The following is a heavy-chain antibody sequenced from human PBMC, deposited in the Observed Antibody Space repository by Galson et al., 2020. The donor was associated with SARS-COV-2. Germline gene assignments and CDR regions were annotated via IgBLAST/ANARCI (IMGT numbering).Heavy chain of an antibody. J-gene: IGHJ4*02. V-gene: IGHV3-30*04. CDR2: VSFDGTIT. CDR3: ARDLAGFYDSSGYYSYCDY. D-gene: IGHD3-22*01. CDR1: GISISSVA. Sequence: GGSLRLSCTASGISISSVAMHWVRQAPGKGPQWVAVVSFDGTITYYADSVKGRFSISRDNSRKTVFLQMNSLRPDDTAVYYCARDLAGFYDSSGYYSYCDYWGQGSLVTVSS.